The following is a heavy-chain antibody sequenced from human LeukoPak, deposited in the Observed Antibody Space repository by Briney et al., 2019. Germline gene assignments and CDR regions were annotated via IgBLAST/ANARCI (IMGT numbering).Heavy chain of an antibody. CDR1: GGSISSYY. D-gene: IGHD6-19*01. CDR2: IYTSGST. V-gene: IGHV4-4*07. Sequence: PSETLSLTCTVSGGSISSYYWSWIRQPAGKGLEWIGRIYTSGSTNYNPSLKSRVTISVDTSKNQFSLKLSSVTAADTAVYYCARLPRQGGSGWYPSYYGMDVWGQGTTVTVSS. J-gene: IGHJ6*02. CDR3: ARLPRQGGSGWYPSYYGMDV.